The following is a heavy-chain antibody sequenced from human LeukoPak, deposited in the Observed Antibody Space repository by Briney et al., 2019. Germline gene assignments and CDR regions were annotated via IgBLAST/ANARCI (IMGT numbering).Heavy chain of an antibody. V-gene: IGHV4-38-2*02. D-gene: IGHD6-13*01. CDR3: AREGDGSSVGWFDP. CDR1: GGSISSYY. Sequence: SETLSLTCTVSGGSISSYYWGWIRQPPGKGLEWIGSIYHSGRTYYNPSLKSRVTISVDTSKSQFSLKLNSVTAADTAVYYCAREGDGSSVGWFDPWGQGTLVTVSS. J-gene: IGHJ5*02. CDR2: IYHSGRT.